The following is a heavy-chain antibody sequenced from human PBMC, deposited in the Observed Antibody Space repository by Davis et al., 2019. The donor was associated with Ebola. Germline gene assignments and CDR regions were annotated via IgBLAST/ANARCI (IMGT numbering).Heavy chain of an antibody. Sequence: SLKISCAASGFTFSSYGMHWVRQAPGKGLEWVAVIWYDGSNKYYADSVKGRFTISRDNSKNTLYLQMNSLRAEDTAVYYCARDCGVVVPAAILFPYYYGMDVWGQGTTVTVSS. CDR2: IWYDGSNK. CDR3: ARDCGVVVPAAILFPYYYGMDV. J-gene: IGHJ6*02. D-gene: IGHD2-2*01. V-gene: IGHV3-33*01. CDR1: GFTFSSYG.